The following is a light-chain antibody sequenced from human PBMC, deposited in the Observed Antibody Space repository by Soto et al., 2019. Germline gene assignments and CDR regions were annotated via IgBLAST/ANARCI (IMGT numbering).Light chain of an antibody. Sequence: QSVLTQPGSVSGSPGQSITISRTGTSSDFWNYNLVSWYQQHPGKVPKLILFEVNKRPSGVFGRFSGSKSGNTASLTISGLQAEDEADYYCCSFTSSETRVCGTGTKVTVL. CDR1: SSDFWNYNL. CDR3: CSFTSSETRV. CDR2: EVN. V-gene: IGLV2-23*02. J-gene: IGLJ1*01.